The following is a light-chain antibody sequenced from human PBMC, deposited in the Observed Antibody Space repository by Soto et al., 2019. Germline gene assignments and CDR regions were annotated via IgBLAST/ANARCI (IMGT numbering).Light chain of an antibody. J-gene: IGLJ2*01. CDR2: SNN. Sequence: QSVLTQPPSASGTPGQRVTISCSGSSSNIGSNTVNWYQQLPGTAPTFLIYSNNQRPSGVPDRFSGSKSGTSASLAISVLQSEDEADYYCAAWDDSLNALFGGGTKVTVL. CDR3: AAWDDSLNAL. V-gene: IGLV1-44*01. CDR1: SSNIGSNT.